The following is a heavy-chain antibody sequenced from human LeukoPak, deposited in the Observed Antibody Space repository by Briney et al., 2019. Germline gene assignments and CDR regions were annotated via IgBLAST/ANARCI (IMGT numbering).Heavy chain of an antibody. J-gene: IGHJ4*02. CDR3: ARLSGYSSIDY. CDR2: LHSDGSNT. Sequence: GGSLRLSCAASGFTFRDYWMHWVRQAPGKGLVWVSRLHSDGSNTTYADSVKGRFTNSRDNAKNTLYLQMNSLRAEDTAVYYCARLSGYSSIDYWGQGALVTVSS. D-gene: IGHD6-13*01. CDR1: GFTFRDYW. V-gene: IGHV3-74*01.